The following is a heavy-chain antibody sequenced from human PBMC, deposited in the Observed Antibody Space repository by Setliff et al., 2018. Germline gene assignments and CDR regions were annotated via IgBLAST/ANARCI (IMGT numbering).Heavy chain of an antibody. CDR2: VNPGGLTS. CDR3: ARAGLAAAGRKGVFDH. V-gene: IGHV1-46*01. CDR1: GYSFTSHY. D-gene: IGHD6-25*01. Sequence: ASVKVSCKTSGYSFTSHYMHWVRQAPGKGLEWMGIVNPGGLTSSSTQRFEGRVTMTRDTSTSTVYMELNSLTSDDTAVYYCARAGLAAAGRKGVFDHWGQGTLVTVSS. J-gene: IGHJ4*02.